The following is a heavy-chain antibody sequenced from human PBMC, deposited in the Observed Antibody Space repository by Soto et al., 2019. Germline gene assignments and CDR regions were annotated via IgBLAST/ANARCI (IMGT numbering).Heavy chain of an antibody. V-gene: IGHV3-23*01. Sequence: VGSLRLSCAASGFTISSNAMYWVCQAPGKGLEWVSAISDRGDTTHYADSVKGRFTISRDTSKNTLYLQLNALRADDTAVYYCAKDKPGTTSFDYWGQGTLVTVSS. D-gene: IGHD1-1*01. CDR3: AKDKPGTTSFDY. J-gene: IGHJ4*02. CDR2: ISDRGDTT. CDR1: GFTISSNA.